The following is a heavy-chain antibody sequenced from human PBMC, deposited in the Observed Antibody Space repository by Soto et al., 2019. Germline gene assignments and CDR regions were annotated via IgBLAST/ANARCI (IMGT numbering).Heavy chain of an antibody. CDR1: GGSISSGGYY. D-gene: IGHD6-6*01. J-gene: IGHJ5*02. CDR3: AREWYLLSSSSDHVLPDYNWFDP. Sequence: QVQLQESGPGLVKPSQTLSLTCTVSGGSISSGGYYWSWIRQHPGKGLEWIGYIYYSGSTYYNPSLKRRVTISVDTSKNQFSLKLSSVTAADTAVYYCAREWYLLSSSSDHVLPDYNWFDPWGQGTLVTVSS. CDR2: IYYSGST. V-gene: IGHV4-31*03.